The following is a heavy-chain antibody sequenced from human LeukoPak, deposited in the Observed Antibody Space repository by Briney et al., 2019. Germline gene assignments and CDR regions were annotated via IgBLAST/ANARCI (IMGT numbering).Heavy chain of an antibody. D-gene: IGHD5-12*01. CDR2: INVNSGGA. Sequence: ASVKVSCKASGYTFSDFYIHWVRQAPGQGLEWMGWINVNSGGANYVENFQGRVTMTRDTSINAAYMELSRLRTDDTAVYYCARGPRGYSYIYFHYWGQGTLVTVSS. V-gene: IGHV1-2*02. J-gene: IGHJ4*02. CDR1: GYTFSDFY. CDR3: ARGPRGYSYIYFHY.